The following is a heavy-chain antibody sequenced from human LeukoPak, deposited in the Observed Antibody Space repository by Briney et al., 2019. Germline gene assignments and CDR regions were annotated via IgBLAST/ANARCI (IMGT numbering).Heavy chain of an antibody. D-gene: IGHD3-22*01. CDR2: IYYSGST. CDR3: ARSDYYDSSGYYGLDY. V-gene: IGHV4-39*01. CDR1: GGSISSSRYY. Sequence: PSETLSLTCTVSGGSISSSRYYWGWIRQPPGKGLEWVGSIYYSGSTYYNPSLKSRVTISVDTSKKQFSLKLSSVTAADTAVYYCARSDYYDSSGYYGLDYWGQGTLVTVSS. J-gene: IGHJ4*02.